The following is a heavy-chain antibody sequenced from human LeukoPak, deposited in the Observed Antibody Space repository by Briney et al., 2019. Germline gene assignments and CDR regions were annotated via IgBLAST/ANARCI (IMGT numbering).Heavy chain of an antibody. CDR2: IYYSVST. J-gene: IGHJ4*02. Sequence: SETLSLTCTISGGSISSSSYYWGWIRQPRGKGLEWIGTIYYSVSTYYNPSLKSRVTISVDTSKNQFSLKLSSVTAADTAVCYCARRYGSGSYIWAPYYFDYWGQGTLVTVSS. D-gene: IGHD3-10*01. CDR1: GGSISSSSYY. V-gene: IGHV4-39*01. CDR3: ARRYGSGSYIWAPYYFDY.